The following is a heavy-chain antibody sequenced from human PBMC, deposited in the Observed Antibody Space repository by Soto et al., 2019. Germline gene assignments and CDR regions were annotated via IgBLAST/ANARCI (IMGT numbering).Heavy chain of an antibody. J-gene: IGHJ4*02. CDR3: AEDRGNWNFGLDS. V-gene: IGHV3-30-3*01. Sequence: QVQLVESGGGVVQPGRSLRLSCAASGFTFSGYPMHWVRQAPGKGLEWVAVISYDGSQKYYTDSVKGRFTISRDNYENTVYLQMNSLGVEDTALYYSAEDRGNWNFGLDSWGQGARVTVCS. CDR1: GFTFSGYP. CDR2: ISYDGSQK. D-gene: IGHD1-7*01.